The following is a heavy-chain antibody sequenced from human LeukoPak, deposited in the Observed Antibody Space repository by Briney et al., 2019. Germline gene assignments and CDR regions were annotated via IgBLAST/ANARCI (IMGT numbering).Heavy chain of an antibody. CDR3: ARDRNYKFDY. CDR2: ISYDGSNE. V-gene: IGHV3-30*03. CDR1: GFSFSYYV. J-gene: IGHJ4*02. Sequence: GGSLRLSCAASGFSFSYYVMHWVGQAPGKGLEGVAIISYDGSNEYYADAVKGRFTISRDNSQHTLYLQVNSLRAYDSAVYFFARDRNYKFDYWGQGTLVTASS. D-gene: IGHD1-14*01.